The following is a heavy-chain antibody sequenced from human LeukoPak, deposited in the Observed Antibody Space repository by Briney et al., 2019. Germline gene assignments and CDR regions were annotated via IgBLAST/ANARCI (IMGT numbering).Heavy chain of an antibody. CDR1: GGSISSYY. CDR2: IHYSGST. D-gene: IGHD1-1*01. V-gene: IGHV4-59*08. CDR3: ARGALQQGDY. Sequence: SETLSLTCTVSGGSISSYYWSWIRQPPGKGLEWIGSIHYSGSTTYNPSLKSRVTISVDTSKNQFSLKLSSVTAADTAVYYCARGALQQGDYWGQETLITVSS. J-gene: IGHJ4*02.